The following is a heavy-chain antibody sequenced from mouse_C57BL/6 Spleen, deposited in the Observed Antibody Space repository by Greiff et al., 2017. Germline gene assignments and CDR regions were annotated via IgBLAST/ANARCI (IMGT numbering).Heavy chain of an antibody. D-gene: IGHD1-2*01. V-gene: IGHV1-52*01. Sequence: QVQLQQPGAELVRPGSSVKLSCKASGYTFTSYWMHWVKQRPIQGLEWIGNIDPSDSETHYNQKFKDKATLTVDKSSSTAYMQLSSLTSADSAVYYCARSGILRRYFDVWGTGTTVTVSS. J-gene: IGHJ1*03. CDR1: GYTFTSYW. CDR3: ARSGILRRYFDV. CDR2: IDPSDSET.